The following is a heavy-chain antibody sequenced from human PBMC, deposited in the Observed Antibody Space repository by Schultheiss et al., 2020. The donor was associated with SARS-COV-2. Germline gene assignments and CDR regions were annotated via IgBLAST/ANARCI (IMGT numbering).Heavy chain of an antibody. CDR3: ARLENCGGDCYSIVSSLAFDI. CDR2: IYYSGST. Sequence: SETLSLTCTVSGGSISSSSYYWGWIRQPPGKGLEWIGSIYYSGSTYYNPSLKSRVTISVDTSKNQFSLKLSSVTAADTAVYYCARLENCGGDCYSIVSSLAFDIWGQGTMVTVSS. J-gene: IGHJ3*02. CDR1: GGSISSSSYY. D-gene: IGHD2-21*02. V-gene: IGHV4-39*01.